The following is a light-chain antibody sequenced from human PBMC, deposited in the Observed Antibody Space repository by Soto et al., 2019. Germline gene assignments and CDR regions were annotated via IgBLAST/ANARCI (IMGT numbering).Light chain of an antibody. J-gene: IGLJ2*01. V-gene: IGLV1-44*01. CDR3: AAWDDSLNSMV. CDR2: SNN. Sequence: QPVLTQPPSASGTPGQRVTISCSGSSSNIGSNTVNWYQQLPGTAPKLLIYSNNQRPSGVPDRFSGSKSGTSASLAISGLQSEVEADYYCAAWDDSLNSMVFGGGTKLTVL. CDR1: SSNIGSNT.